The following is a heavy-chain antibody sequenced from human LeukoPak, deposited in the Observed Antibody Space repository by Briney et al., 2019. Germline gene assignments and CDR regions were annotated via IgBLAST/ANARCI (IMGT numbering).Heavy chain of an antibody. Sequence: SETLSLTCTVSGGSISSYYWSWIRQPAGKGLEWIGRIYTSGSTNYNPSLKSRVTMSVDTSKNQFSLKPSSVTAADTAVYYCARDLRTWGSSSSWSPLPAGFDPWGQGTLVTVSS. V-gene: IGHV4-4*07. CDR3: ARDLRTWGSSSSWSPLPAGFDP. CDR2: IYTSGST. D-gene: IGHD6-13*01. CDR1: GGSISSYY. J-gene: IGHJ5*02.